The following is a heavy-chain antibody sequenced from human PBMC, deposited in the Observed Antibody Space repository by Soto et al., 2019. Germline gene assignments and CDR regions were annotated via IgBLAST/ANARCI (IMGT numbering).Heavy chain of an antibody. CDR1: GFTFSSYD. V-gene: IGHV3-30*18. J-gene: IGHJ4*02. D-gene: IGHD2-15*01. CDR2: ISYDGSNK. Sequence: QVQLVESGGGVVQPGRSLRLSCAASGFTFSSYDMHWVRQAPGKGLEWVAVISYDGSNKYYADSVKGRFTISRDNSKNMLYLQMNSLRAQDTAVYYCAKDLGDCSGGSCFQDYWGQGTLVTVSS. CDR3: AKDLGDCSGGSCFQDY.